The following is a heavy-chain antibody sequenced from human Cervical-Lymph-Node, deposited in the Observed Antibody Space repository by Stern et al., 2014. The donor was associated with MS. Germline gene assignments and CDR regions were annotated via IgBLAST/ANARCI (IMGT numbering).Heavy chain of an antibody. J-gene: IGHJ5*02. CDR2: IYNSGGT. CDR3: ARHYDSTGYGRENWFDP. D-gene: IGHD3-22*01. CDR1: GVSIRDYY. V-gene: IGHV4-59*01. Sequence: QVQLQESGPGLVQPSETLSLTCTVSGVSIRDYYWSWIRQPPGKGLQWIGYIYNSGGTKYNPSLKSRVTISKDASTKEFSLKLRSVTAADTAVYYCARHYDSTGYGRENWFDPWGQGTLVTVSS.